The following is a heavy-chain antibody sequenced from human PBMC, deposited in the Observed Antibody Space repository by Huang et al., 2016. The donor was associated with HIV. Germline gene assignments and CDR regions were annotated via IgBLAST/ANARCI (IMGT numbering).Heavy chain of an antibody. D-gene: IGHD2-15*01. Sequence: QGQLVQSGSEVKQPGASVKVSCKASGYTFTTFDINWVRQATGQGLEWMGWVDPDTGDTDFAQTFKGRVTIPRDTSISTAYLELSGLRSGDTAVYYCARGSRWRGFDSWGQGTLVTVSS. J-gene: IGHJ4*02. CDR2: VDPDTGDT. V-gene: IGHV1-8*03. CDR1: GYTFTTFD. CDR3: ARGSRWRGFDS.